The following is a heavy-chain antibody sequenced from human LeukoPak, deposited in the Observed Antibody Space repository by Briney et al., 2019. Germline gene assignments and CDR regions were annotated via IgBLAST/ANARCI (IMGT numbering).Heavy chain of an antibody. J-gene: IGHJ5*02. D-gene: IGHD2-2*01. CDR2: IYDSGST. CDR3: ARAIVVPSGWFDP. V-gene: IGHV4-59*01. Sequence: SETLSLTCTLSGGFINNYYWSWIRQPPGKGRGWIGYIYDSGSTKYNPSLKSRVTISVDTSKKQFSLRLSSVTAADTAVYYCARAIVVPSGWFDPWGQGTLVTVSS. CDR1: GGFINNYY.